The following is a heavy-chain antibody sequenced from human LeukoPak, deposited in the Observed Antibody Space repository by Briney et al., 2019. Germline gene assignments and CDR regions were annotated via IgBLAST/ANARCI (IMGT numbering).Heavy chain of an antibody. Sequence: PGGSLRLSCAASGFTFSSYEMNWVRQAPGKGLEWVSYISSSGSTIYYADSVKGRFTISRDNAKNSLYLQMNSLRAEDTAVYYCARGGYCSGGTCYKWNAFDIWGQGTMVTVSS. D-gene: IGHD2-15*01. CDR3: ARGGYCSGGTCYKWNAFDI. V-gene: IGHV3-48*03. J-gene: IGHJ3*02. CDR1: GFTFSSYE. CDR2: ISSSGSTI.